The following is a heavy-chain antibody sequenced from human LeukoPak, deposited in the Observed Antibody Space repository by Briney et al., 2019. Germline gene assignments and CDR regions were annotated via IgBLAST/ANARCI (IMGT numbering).Heavy chain of an antibody. CDR2: INPFFGTG. Sequence: ASVKVSCKASGCTFSSYTISWVRQAPGQGLEWMGGINPFFGTGIYAQKFQGRVTITADKSTITAYMELSSLRSEDTAVYYCARVDPYFDHWAQGTLVTVSS. CDR1: GCTFSSYT. CDR3: ARVDPYFDH. V-gene: IGHV1-69*06. J-gene: IGHJ4*02.